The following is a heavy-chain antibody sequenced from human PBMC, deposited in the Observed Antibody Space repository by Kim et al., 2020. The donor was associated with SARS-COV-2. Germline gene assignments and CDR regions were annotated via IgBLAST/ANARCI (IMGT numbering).Heavy chain of an antibody. CDR2: ISYFGS. J-gene: IGHJ4*02. CDR1: GFTFSSFA. D-gene: IGHD2-21*02. V-gene: IGHV3-23*01. Sequence: GGSLRLSCVASGFTFSSFAMTWVRQGPGKALEWVSTISYFGSDYADSVKGRFTISRDDSKNTLYLLMHSLRDEDTALYYCVKGLRLSDYWGQGTLVTFSS. CDR3: VKGLRLSDY.